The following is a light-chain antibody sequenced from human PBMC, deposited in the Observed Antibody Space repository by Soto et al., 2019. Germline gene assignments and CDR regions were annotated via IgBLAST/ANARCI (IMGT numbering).Light chain of an antibody. CDR1: SSDVGGYNY. Sequence: QSALTQPASVSGSPGQSITISCTGTSSDVGGYNYVSWYQQHPGKAPKIMIYEVGHRPSGVSNRFSGSKSGYTASLSISGLQAEAEADYYCSSYPSRSTLVFGTGTKLTVL. CDR2: EVG. J-gene: IGLJ1*01. V-gene: IGLV2-14*01. CDR3: SSYPSRSTLV.